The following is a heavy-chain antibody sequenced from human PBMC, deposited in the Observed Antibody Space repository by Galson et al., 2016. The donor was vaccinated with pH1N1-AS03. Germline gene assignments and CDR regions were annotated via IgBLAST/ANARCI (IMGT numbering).Heavy chain of an antibody. CDR2: ITSRGST. J-gene: IGHJ4*02. CDR1: GFTFSKTG. V-gene: IGHV3-23*01. CDR3: AKDPIQYGDYVWYFDY. D-gene: IGHD4-17*01. Sequence: SLRLSCAASGFTFSKTGMNWVRQAPGKGLEWVSAITSRGSTYYADSVKGRFTISRDNSKNTLYLQMNSLRAEDTAVYYCAKDPIQYGDYVWYFDYWGQGTLVTVSS.